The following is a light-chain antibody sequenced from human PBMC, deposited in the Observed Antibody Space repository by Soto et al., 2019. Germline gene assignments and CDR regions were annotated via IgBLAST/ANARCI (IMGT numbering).Light chain of an antibody. CDR1: QGITSW. Sequence: DIQMTQSPSSVSASVGDRVTISCRASQGITSWLAWYQQKPGRAPKLPIYAASTLQSGVPSRFSGSGSGTEFTLTISSLQPEDFATYYCQQATSFPRTFGQGTKVDIK. V-gene: IGKV1-12*01. CDR3: QQATSFPRT. J-gene: IGKJ1*01. CDR2: AAS.